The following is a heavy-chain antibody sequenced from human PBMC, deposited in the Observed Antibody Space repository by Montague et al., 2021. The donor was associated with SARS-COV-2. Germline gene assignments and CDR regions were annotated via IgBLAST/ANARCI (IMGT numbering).Heavy chain of an antibody. Sequence: SETLSLTCTVSAGAIRDTDYFWGWIRQPPGKGLEWIGSIYYSGTTYHNPSLKSRVTISVDTSKNQFSLKLSSVTAADTAVYFCARHRDNLGSLNWFAPWGQGTLVTVSS. CDR3: ARHRDNLGSLNWFAP. V-gene: IGHV4-39*01. CDR2: IYYSGTT. J-gene: IGHJ5*02. CDR1: AGAIRDTDYF. D-gene: IGHD3-16*01.